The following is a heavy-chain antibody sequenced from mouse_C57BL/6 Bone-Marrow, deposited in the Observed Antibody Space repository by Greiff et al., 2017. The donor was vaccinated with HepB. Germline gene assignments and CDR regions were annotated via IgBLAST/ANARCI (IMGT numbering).Heavy chain of an antibody. J-gene: IGHJ2*01. CDR3: TGRITTVVAPYYFDY. Sequence: EVQLVESGGGLVQPGGSMKLSCAASGFTFSDAWMDWVRQSPEKGLEWVAEIRNKANNHATYYAESVKGRFTISRDDSKSSVYLQMNSLRAEDTGIYYCTGRITTVVAPYYFDYWGQGTTLTVSS. CDR2: IRNKANNHAT. V-gene: IGHV6-6*01. D-gene: IGHD1-1*01. CDR1: GFTFSDAW.